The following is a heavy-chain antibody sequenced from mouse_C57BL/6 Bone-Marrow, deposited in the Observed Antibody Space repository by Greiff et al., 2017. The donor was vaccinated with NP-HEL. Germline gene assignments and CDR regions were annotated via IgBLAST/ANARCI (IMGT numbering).Heavy chain of an antibody. D-gene: IGHD2-4*01. V-gene: IGHV6-3*01. J-gene: IGHJ3*01. CDR1: GFTFSNYW. CDR2: IRLKSDNYAT. Sequence: EVMLVESGGGLVQPGGSMKLSCVASGFTFSNYWMNWVRQSPEKGLEWVAQIRLKSDNYATHYAESVKGRFTISRDDSKSSVYLQMNNLRAEDTGIYYCTVYYDYDWFAYWGQGTLVTVSA. CDR3: TVYYDYDWFAY.